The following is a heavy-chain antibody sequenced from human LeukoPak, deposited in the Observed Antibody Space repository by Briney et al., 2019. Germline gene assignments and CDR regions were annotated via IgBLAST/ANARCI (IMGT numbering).Heavy chain of an antibody. D-gene: IGHD3-9*01. CDR2: IKQDGSEK. CDR3: AAYYDILTGLPDYFDY. CDR1: GFTFSSYW. Sequence: TGGSLRLSCAASGFTFSSYWMSWVRQAPGKGLEWVANIKQDGSEKYYVDSVKGRFTISRDNAKNSLYLQMNSLRAEDTAVYYCAAYYDILTGLPDYFDYWGQGTLVTVSS. V-gene: IGHV3-7*01. J-gene: IGHJ4*02.